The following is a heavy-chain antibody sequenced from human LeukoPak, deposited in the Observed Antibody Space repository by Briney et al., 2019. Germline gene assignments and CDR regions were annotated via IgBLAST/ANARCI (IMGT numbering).Heavy chain of an antibody. CDR1: GFTFRTYW. J-gene: IGHJ4*02. D-gene: IGHD1-26*01. Sequence: GGSLRLSCAASGFTFRTYWMSWVRQAPGKGLEWVANIKQDGNEKYYVDSVKGRFTISRDNAKNSLDLQMNSLRAEDTAVYYCARDKVVGATNFDYWGQGTLVTVSS. CDR3: ARDKVVGATNFDY. V-gene: IGHV3-7*01. CDR2: IKQDGNEK.